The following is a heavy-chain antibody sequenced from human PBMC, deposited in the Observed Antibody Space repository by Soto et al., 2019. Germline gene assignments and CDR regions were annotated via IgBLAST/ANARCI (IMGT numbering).Heavy chain of an antibody. D-gene: IGHD2-21*02. V-gene: IGHV1-3*01. Sequence: GASVKGSWKTPGYAITRYNGHWVSQDTGQRLEWMGWINAGNGNTKYSQKFQGRVTITRDTSASTAYMELSSLRSEDTAVYYCAGTHILVVAAIANPYYYYYGMDVWGQGTTVTVSS. CDR1: GYAITRYN. CDR2: INAGNGNT. CDR3: AGTHILVVAAIANPYYYYYGMDV. J-gene: IGHJ6*02.